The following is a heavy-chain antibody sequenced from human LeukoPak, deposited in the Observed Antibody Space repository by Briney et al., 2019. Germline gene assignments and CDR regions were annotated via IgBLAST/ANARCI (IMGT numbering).Heavy chain of an antibody. D-gene: IGHD4-23*01. CDR2: INPNSGGT. CDR1: GYTFIGYY. Sequence: ASVKVSCKASGYTFIGYYMHWVRQAPGQGLEWMGWINPNSGGTNYAQKFQGRVTMTRNISISTAYMELSSLRSEDTAVYYCARGRGYYGGKSMDVWGKGTTVTISS. V-gene: IGHV1-2*02. CDR3: ARGRGYYGGKSMDV. J-gene: IGHJ6*04.